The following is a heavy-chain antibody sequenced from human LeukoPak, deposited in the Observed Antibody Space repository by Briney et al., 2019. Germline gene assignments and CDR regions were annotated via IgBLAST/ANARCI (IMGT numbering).Heavy chain of an antibody. J-gene: IGHJ4*02. CDR1: GYSISSGYY. D-gene: IGHD4-17*01. Sequence: SETLSLTCAVSGYSISSGYYWGWIRQPPGKGLEWIGSIYHSGSTYYSPSLKSRVTISVDTSKNQFSLKLSSVTAADTAVYYCAREMTTVTTTIDYWGQGTLVTVSS. V-gene: IGHV4-38-2*01. CDR3: AREMTTVTTTIDY. CDR2: IYHSGST.